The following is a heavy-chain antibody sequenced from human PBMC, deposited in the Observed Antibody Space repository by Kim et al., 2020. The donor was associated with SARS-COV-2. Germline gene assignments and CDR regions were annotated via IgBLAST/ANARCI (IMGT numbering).Heavy chain of an antibody. CDR3: ARDGRITIFGVAYDYYGMDV. CDR2: IWYDGSNK. J-gene: IGHJ6*02. Sequence: GGSLRLSCAASGFTFSSYGMHWVRQAPGKGLECVAVIWYDGSNKYYADSVKGRFTISRDNSKNTLYLQMNSLRAEDTAVYYCARDGRITIFGVAYDYYGMDVWGQGTTVTVSS. V-gene: IGHV3-33*08. CDR1: GFTFSSYG. D-gene: IGHD3-3*01.